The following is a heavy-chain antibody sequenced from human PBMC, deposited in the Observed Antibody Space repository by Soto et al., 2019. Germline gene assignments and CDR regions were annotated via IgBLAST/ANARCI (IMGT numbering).Heavy chain of an antibody. Sequence: SETLSLTCAVYGGSFSGYYWSWIRQPPGKGLEWIGEINHSGSTNYNPSLKSRVTISVDTSKNQFSLKLSSVTAADTAVYYCAREGVLRYFDWLPKYYFDYCGQGTLVTVSS. J-gene: IGHJ4*02. D-gene: IGHD3-9*01. V-gene: IGHV4-34*01. CDR3: AREGVLRYFDWLPKYYFDY. CDR2: INHSGST. CDR1: GGSFSGYY.